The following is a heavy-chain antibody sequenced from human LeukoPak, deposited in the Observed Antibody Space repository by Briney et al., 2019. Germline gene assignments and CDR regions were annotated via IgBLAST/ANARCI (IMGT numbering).Heavy chain of an antibody. Sequence: SETLSLTCTVSGGSISSSSYYWGWIRQPPGKGLEWIGSIYYSGSTYYTPSLKRPVTISVDTSKNQFSLKLRSVPAADTAVYYCARGASGYWILVDPWGQGTRDTVSS. CDR1: GGSISSSSYY. CDR3: ARGASGYWILVDP. D-gene: IGHD3-22*01. V-gene: IGHV4-39*07. J-gene: IGHJ5*02. CDR2: IYYSGST.